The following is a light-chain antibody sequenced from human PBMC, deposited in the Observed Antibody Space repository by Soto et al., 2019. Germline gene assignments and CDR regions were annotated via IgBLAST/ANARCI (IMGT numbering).Light chain of an antibody. CDR2: GAS. J-gene: IGKJ1*01. V-gene: IGKV3-15*01. CDR3: QQYDNWPPWT. Sequence: EIVMTQSPATLSVSPGERVTLSCRASQSVKNNMAWYQQKPGQIPRVLIYGASTRDTGIPARFSGSGSGTEFTFTITNLQPEDFAVYHCQQYDNWPPWTFGQGTKVEIK. CDR1: QSVKNN.